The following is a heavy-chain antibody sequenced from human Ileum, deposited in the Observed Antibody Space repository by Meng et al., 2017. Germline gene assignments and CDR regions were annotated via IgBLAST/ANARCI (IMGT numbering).Heavy chain of an antibody. CDR2: IRIKRYGGTT. V-gene: IGHV3-49*03. CDR3: AREKGTITKIRGDVDY. Sequence: GGSLRLSCAASGFPFGDYSMSWFRQAPGKGLEWVAFIRIKRYGGTTEYAASVKGRFTISRDDSEAVAYLQMSSLKTEDTAVYYCAREKGTITKIRGDVDYCGQGTLVTVSS. CDR1: GFPFGDYS. J-gene: IGHJ4*02. D-gene: IGHD3-22*01.